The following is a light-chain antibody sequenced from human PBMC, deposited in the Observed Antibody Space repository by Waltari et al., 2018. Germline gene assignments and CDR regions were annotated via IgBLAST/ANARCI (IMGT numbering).Light chain of an antibody. CDR2: DVS. V-gene: IGLV2-14*03. J-gene: IGLJ2*01. CDR1: YRDVGGYNY. Sequence: QSALTQPVSVSGSPGQSITISCTGSYRDVGGYNYVSWYQQFPGEAPRLIIYDVSNRPSVVSSLFSGSKSGDTASLTISGLQTEDEADYYCSSYTSSSTLKLFGGGTKLTVL. CDR3: SSYTSSSTLKL.